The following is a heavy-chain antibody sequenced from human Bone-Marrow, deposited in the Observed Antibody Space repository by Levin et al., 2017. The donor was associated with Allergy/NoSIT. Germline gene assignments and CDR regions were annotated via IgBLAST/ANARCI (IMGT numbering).Heavy chain of an antibody. CDR3: ARAIIAAAEFGFDP. CDR1: GFTFSSYG. D-gene: IGHD6-13*01. CDR2: IWYDGSNK. Sequence: GGSLRLSCAASGFTFSSYGMHWVRQAPGKGLEWVAVIWYDGSNKYYADSVKGRFTISRDNSKNTLYLQMNSLRAEDTAVYYCARAIIAAAEFGFDPWGQGTLVTVSS. J-gene: IGHJ5*02. V-gene: IGHV3-33*01.